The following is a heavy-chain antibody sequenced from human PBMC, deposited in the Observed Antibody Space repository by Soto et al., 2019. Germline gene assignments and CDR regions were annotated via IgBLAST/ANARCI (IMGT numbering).Heavy chain of an antibody. V-gene: IGHV3-74*01. D-gene: IGHD5-18*01. CDR2: INSDGSST. CDR1: GFTFSSYW. CDR3: ARCGYSYGYADY. Sequence: SLRLSCAASGFTFSSYWMHWVRQAPGKGLVWVSRINSDGSSTSYADSVKGRFTISRDNAKNTLYLQMNSLRAEDTAVYYCARCGYSYGYADYWGQGTLVTVSS. J-gene: IGHJ4*02.